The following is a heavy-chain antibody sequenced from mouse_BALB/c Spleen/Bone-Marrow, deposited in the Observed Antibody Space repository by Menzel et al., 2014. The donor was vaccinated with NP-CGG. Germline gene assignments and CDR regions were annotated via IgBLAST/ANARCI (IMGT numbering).Heavy chain of an antibody. CDR2: IRNKAYGYTT. D-gene: IGHD4-1*01. CDR1: GFTFTDYY. Sequence: VQLQQSGGGLVQPGGSLRLSCATSGFTFTDYYMNWARQPPGKALEWLGFIRNKAYGYTTEYSASVKGRFTVPRDNSQSILYLRMNTLRAEDSATYYCARDMGGILFDSWGQGTTLTVSS. J-gene: IGHJ2*01. V-gene: IGHV7-3*02. CDR3: ARDMGGILFDS.